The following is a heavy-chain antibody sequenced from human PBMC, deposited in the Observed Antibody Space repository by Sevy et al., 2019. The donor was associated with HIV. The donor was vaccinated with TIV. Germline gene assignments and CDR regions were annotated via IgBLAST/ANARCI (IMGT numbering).Heavy chain of an antibody. CDR2: INKDGSDK. CDR3: AQEGIERLDS. J-gene: IGHJ5*01. D-gene: IGHD2-21*01. V-gene: IGHV3-7*01. Sequence: GGSLRLSCAASGFSFSGYWMNWVRQAPGKGLEWVANINKDGSDKNYVESVKGRFTISRDNAKSSLYLELNSLRDEDTAVYYCAQEGIERLDSWGQGTLVTVSS. CDR1: GFSFSGYW.